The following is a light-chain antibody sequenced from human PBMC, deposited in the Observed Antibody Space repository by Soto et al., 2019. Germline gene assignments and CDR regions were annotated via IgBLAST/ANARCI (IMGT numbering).Light chain of an antibody. V-gene: IGKV3-15*01. Sequence: EIVMTQSPATLSVSPVERATLSCRASQSVSSNLAWYQQKPGQAPRLLIYGASTRATGIPARFSGSGSGTEFTLTISSLQSEDFAVYYCQQYNYWPPTFGQGTKVDIK. CDR3: QQYNYWPPT. J-gene: IGKJ1*01. CDR2: GAS. CDR1: QSVSSN.